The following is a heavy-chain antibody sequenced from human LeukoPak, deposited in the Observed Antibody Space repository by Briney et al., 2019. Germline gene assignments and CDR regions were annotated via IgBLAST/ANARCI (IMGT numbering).Heavy chain of an antibody. Sequence: GGSLRLSCAGSGFTFNNYAMSWVRRAPRKGLEWVSTIMIGGDGKHYADSVKGRFTISRDRSESTLYLQMNGLRADDTAAYYCVRAAPRDCSPASCSLFDTWGQGTLVTVSS. J-gene: IGHJ4*02. V-gene: IGHV3-23*01. D-gene: IGHD2-2*01. CDR3: VRAAPRDCSPASCSLFDT. CDR1: GFTFNNYA. CDR2: IMIGGDGK.